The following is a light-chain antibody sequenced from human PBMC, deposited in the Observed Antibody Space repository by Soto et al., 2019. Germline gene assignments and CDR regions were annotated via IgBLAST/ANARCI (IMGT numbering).Light chain of an antibody. CDR1: QSIKNNF. J-gene: IGKJ5*01. CDR2: GAS. CDR3: QQYGTSPIN. Sequence: ELVLTQSPGTLSLSPGERATLSCRASQSIKNNFLAWYQQKPGQAPRLLILGASSRSSGIPYRFSGSGSGTDFTLTVSRLEPEDFAVYYCQQYGTSPINFGQGTRLEIK. V-gene: IGKV3-20*01.